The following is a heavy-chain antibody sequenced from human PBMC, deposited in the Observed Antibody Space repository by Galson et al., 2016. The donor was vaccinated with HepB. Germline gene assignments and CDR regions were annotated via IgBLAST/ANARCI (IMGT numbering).Heavy chain of an antibody. V-gene: IGHV1-18*01. CDR3: AREIMVSGWKVLDH. D-gene: IGHD5-18*01. CDR1: GYTFSIHG. Sequence: SVKVSCKVSGYTFSIHGISWVRQAPGQGLEWMGWIGDYNGNTKSAQKVQGRVIMTRDTSTSTAYMELRRLRSDDTAVYYCAREIMVSGWKVLDHWGQGTLVTVSS. J-gene: IGHJ4*01. CDR2: IGDYNGNT.